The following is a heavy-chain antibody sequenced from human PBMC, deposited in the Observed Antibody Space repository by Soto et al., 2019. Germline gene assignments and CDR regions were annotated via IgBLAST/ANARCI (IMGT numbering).Heavy chain of an antibody. J-gene: IGHJ4*02. D-gene: IGHD3-22*01. V-gene: IGHV3-33*01. Sequence: GGSLRLSCAASGFTFSSYGMHWVRQAPGKGLEWVAVIWYDGSNKYYADSVKGRFTISRDNSKNTLYLQMNSLRAEDTAVYYCARGANYYDSSGYSIGRYYFDYWGQGTLVTVSS. CDR2: IWYDGSNK. CDR1: GFTFSSYG. CDR3: ARGANYYDSSGYSIGRYYFDY.